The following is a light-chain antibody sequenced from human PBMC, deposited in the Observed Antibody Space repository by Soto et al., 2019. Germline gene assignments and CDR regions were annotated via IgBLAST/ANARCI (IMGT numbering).Light chain of an antibody. V-gene: IGLV2-14*01. CDR1: SSDVGGYNY. Sequence: QSVLTQPASVSGSPGQSITISCSGTSSDVGGYNYVSWYQQHPGEAPKLLISEVSNRRSAISNRFSGSKSGNTASLTISGLQAEDEADYYCSSYTSSSTLLFGGGTKVTVL. J-gene: IGLJ2*01. CDR3: SSYTSSSTLL. CDR2: EVS.